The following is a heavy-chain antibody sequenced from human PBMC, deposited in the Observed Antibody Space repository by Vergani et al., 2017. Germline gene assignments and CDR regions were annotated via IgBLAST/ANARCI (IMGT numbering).Heavy chain of an antibody. CDR3: ARRSSSYYFDI. V-gene: IGHV4-59*04. D-gene: IGHD3-22*01. CDR2: VSHSGDT. CDR1: GGSITNNF. Sequence: QVQLQESGPGLVKSSETLSLTCTVSGGSITNNFWSWIRRPPGKGLEWISSVSHSGDTYFNPSLKGRVSISMDTSKNSFFLTLSSVTAADTAMYYCARRSSSYYFDIWGQGVLITVSS. J-gene: IGHJ5*02.